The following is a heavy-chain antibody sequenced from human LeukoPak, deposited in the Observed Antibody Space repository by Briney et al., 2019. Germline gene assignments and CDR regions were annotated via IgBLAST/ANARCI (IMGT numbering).Heavy chain of an antibody. Sequence: PSETLSLTCTVSGGSISSYYRSWIRQPPGKGLEWVGYIYYSGSTKYNPSLESRATMSVDTSKNQFSLQLSSVTAADTAVYFCARTGYDSSGYAPDYWGQGTLVTVSS. D-gene: IGHD3-22*01. CDR3: ARTGYDSSGYAPDY. V-gene: IGHV4-59*08. CDR2: IYYSGST. CDR1: GGSISSYY. J-gene: IGHJ4*02.